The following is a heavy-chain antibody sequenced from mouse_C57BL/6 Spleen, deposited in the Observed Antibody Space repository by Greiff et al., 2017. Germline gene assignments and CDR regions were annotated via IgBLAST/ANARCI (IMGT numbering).Heavy chain of an antibody. D-gene: IGHD1-1*01. J-gene: IGHJ4*01. CDR3: ARITTVPHYYAMDY. CDR2: ISSGSSTI. CDR1: GFTFSDYG. Sequence: EVQGVESGGGLVKPGGSLKLSCAASGFTFSDYGMHLVRQAPEKGLEWVAYISSGSSTIYYADTVKGRFTISIDNAKNTLFLQMTSLRSEDTAMYYCARITTVPHYYAMDYWGQGTSVTVSS. V-gene: IGHV5-17*01.